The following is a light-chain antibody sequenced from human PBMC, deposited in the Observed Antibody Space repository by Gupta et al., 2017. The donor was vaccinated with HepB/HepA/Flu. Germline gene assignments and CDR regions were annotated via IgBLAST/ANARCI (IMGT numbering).Light chain of an antibody. Sequence: PGERATLSCWASESVSGSYLAWYQQRPGQAPRLLIYGASSRATGIPDRFSGSGSGTDFTLTISGLEPEDFAVYYCQQYGSSRGLTFGGGTKVDIK. J-gene: IGKJ4*01. CDR2: GAS. CDR1: ESVSGSY. V-gene: IGKV3-20*01. CDR3: QQYGSSRGLT.